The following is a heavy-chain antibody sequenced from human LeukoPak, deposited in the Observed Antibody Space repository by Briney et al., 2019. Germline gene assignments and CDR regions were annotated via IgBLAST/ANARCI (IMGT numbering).Heavy chain of an antibody. Sequence: GGSLRLSCAASGIVFSTTAMNWARQSPGRGLEWVSAISGGGERTFYADSVKGRFTISRDNSKNMLYLQMNSLRVDDTAIYFCGKDGGQYSSXXEXDPRGQXXXVXXSS. D-gene: IGHD3-22*01. CDR2: ISGGGERT. CDR1: GIVFSTTA. CDR3: GKDGGQYSSXXEXDP. V-gene: IGHV3-23*01. J-gene: IGHJ5*02.